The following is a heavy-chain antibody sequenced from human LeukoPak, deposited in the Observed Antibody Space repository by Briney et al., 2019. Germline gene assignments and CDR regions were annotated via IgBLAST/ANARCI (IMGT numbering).Heavy chain of an antibody. CDR1: GYTFTSYD. D-gene: IGHD3-10*01. CDR3: ARGLGFGELLYPFDY. V-gene: IGHV1-8*01. CDR2: MNPNSGNT. Sequence: ASVKVSCKASGYTFTSYDINWVRQATGQGLEWMGWMNPNSGNTGYAQKFQGRVTMTRDTSISTAYMELSRLRSDDTAVYYCARGLGFGELLYPFDYWGQGTLVTVSS. J-gene: IGHJ4*02.